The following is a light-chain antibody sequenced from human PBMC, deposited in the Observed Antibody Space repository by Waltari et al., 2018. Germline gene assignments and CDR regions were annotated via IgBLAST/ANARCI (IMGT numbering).Light chain of an antibody. V-gene: IGLV3-21*02. J-gene: IGLJ3*02. CDR3: HVWDGKTVM. CDR1: NIGGRS. Sequence: SSVLTQAPSVSVAPGQTATVTCGGDNIGGRSVHWYQQRPGRAPVLVVYLDSDRPSGIPDRCSGSKSGNAATLTIGSVEAGDEADYYCHVWDGKTVMFGGGTKLTVL. CDR2: LDS.